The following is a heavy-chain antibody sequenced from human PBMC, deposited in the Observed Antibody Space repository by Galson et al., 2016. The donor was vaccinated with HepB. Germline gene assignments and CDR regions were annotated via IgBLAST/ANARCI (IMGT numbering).Heavy chain of an antibody. CDR1: GYTFGNYG. V-gene: IGHV1-18*01. CDR2: ISAYNGNSNT. Sequence: QSGAEVKKPGDSVKVSCKASGYTFGNYGISWVRQAPGQGLEWMAWISAYNGNSNTDYAQKFQGRVSMTTNPSTTTAYMELTSLKSDEPAVYYCARDFVGGGSCSPPLGYWGQGTLVTVSS. J-gene: IGHJ4*02. D-gene: IGHD2-15*01. CDR3: ARDFVGGGSCSPPLGY.